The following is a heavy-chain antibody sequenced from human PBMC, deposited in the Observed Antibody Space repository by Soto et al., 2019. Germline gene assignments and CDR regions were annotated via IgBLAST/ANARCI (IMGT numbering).Heavy chain of an antibody. CDR2: ISSSSSYI. J-gene: IGHJ6*03. CDR1: GFTFSSYS. D-gene: IGHD6-13*01. V-gene: IGHV3-21*01. CDR3: ARDSGHSSSWEYYYYYYMDV. Sequence: GSLRLSCAASGFTFSSYSMNWVRQAPGKGLEWVSSISSSSSYIYYADSVKGRFTISRDNAKNSLYLQMNSLRAEDTAVYYCARDSGHSSSWEYYYYYYMDVWGKGTTVTVSS.